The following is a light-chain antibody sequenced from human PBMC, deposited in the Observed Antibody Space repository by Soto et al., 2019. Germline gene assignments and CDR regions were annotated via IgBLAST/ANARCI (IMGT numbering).Light chain of an antibody. Sequence: EIVLTQSPATLSLSPGESATLSCRASQSFSNYLAWYQQKPCQAPRLLIYDSSNRATGIPARFSGSWSGTDFTHTISSLEPEDFAVYLWQHRAGWPPALTFGGGTKVEIK. V-gene: IGKV3-11*01. CDR3: QHRAGWPPALT. CDR2: DSS. CDR1: QSFSNY. J-gene: IGKJ4*01.